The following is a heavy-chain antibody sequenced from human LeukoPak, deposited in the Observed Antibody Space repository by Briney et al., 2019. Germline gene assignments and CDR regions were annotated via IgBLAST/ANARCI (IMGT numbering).Heavy chain of an antibody. CDR2: ISNNGGYT. CDR1: GFTFSSSA. CDR3: AKQLGYCSDGSCYFPY. J-gene: IGHJ4*02. Sequence: GGSLRLSCAASGFTFSSSAMSWVRQAPGKGLEWVSAISNNGGYTYYADSVQGRFTISRDNSESTLCLQMNSLRAEDTAVYYCAKQLGYCSDGSCYFPYWGQGTLVTVSS. D-gene: IGHD2-15*01. V-gene: IGHV3-23*01.